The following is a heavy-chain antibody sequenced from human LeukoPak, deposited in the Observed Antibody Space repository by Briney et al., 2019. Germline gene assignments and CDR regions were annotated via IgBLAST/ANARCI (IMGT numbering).Heavy chain of an antibody. Sequence: SETLSLTCTVSGGSISSSNYYWGWIRQPPGKGLEWIGSLYYTGGTYSNPSLKSRVTISVDTSKNQFSLKLSSVTAADTALYFCARQKASSSWYYFDLWGQGTLVTVSS. CDR1: GGSISSSNYY. CDR3: ARQKASSSWYYFDL. D-gene: IGHD6-13*01. V-gene: IGHV4-39*01. J-gene: IGHJ4*02. CDR2: LYYTGGT.